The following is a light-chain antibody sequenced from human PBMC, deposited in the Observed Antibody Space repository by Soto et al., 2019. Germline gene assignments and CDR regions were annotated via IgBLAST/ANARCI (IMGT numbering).Light chain of an antibody. CDR3: QSSDSSLSALYV. Sequence: QSVLTQPPSVSGAPGQRVTISCTGSSSNIGAGYDVHWYQQLPGTAPKLLIYGNSNRPSGVPDRFSGSKSGTSASLAITGLQAEDEADDYCQSSDSSLSALYVFGTGTKVTVL. V-gene: IGLV1-40*01. CDR2: GNS. J-gene: IGLJ1*01. CDR1: SSNIGAGYD.